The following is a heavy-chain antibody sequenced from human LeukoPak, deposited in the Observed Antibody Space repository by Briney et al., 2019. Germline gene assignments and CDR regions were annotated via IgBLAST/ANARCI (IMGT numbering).Heavy chain of an antibody. Sequence: SETVSLTCIVSGGSISGSYWSWIRQPPGKGLEWIGEINHSGSANYNPSLKSRVTISVDTSKNQFSLKLSSVTAADTAVYYCALRGGYGDYVLSDYWGQGTLVTVSS. V-gene: IGHV4-34*01. CDR2: INHSGSA. CDR1: GGSISGSY. J-gene: IGHJ4*02. D-gene: IGHD4-17*01. CDR3: ALRGGYGDYVLSDY.